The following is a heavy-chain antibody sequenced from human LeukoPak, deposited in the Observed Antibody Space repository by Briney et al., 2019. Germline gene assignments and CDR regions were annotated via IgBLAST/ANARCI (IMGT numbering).Heavy chain of an antibody. D-gene: IGHD3-3*01. CDR2: IRSDGTTT. CDR3: TRDWRNMAFDH. V-gene: IGHV3-74*01. CDR1: GFSFSVFW. Sequence: GGSLRLSCEDSGFSFSVFWMHWVSQAPGKGLVWVSRIRSDGTTTDYADSVKGRFTISRDNVKNTLYLQMNSLRVEDSAVYYCTRDWRNMAFDHWGQGTLVTVSS. J-gene: IGHJ4*02.